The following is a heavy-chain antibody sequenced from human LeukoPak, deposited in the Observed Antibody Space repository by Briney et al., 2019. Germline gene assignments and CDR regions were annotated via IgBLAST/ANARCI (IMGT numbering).Heavy chain of an antibody. CDR1: GFTFKSYS. Sequence: GGSLRLSCAASGFTFKSYSMNWVRQAPGKGLEWVSSISGSSGYTYYADSVKGRFTISRDNTKTSLYLQMNSLRAEDKTVYYYARERASGIAVAGTFWFAPWGQGAPVTV. J-gene: IGHJ5*02. D-gene: IGHD6-19*01. CDR3: ARERASGIAVAGTFWFAP. CDR2: ISGSSGYT. V-gene: IGHV3-21*01.